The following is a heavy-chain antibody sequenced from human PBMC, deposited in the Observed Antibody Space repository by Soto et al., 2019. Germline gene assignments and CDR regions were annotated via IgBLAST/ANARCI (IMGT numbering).Heavy chain of an antibody. J-gene: IGHJ5*02. V-gene: IGHV1-69*01. CDR3: ARDPSSSWHNWFDP. CDR2: IIPIFGTA. CDR1: GGTFSSYA. D-gene: IGHD6-13*01. Sequence: QVQLVPSGAEVKKPGSSVKVSCKASGGTFSSYAINWVRQAPGQGLEWMGGIIPIFGTANYAQKFQGRVTITADESTSTAYMGLSSLRSEGTAVYYCARDPSSSWHNWFDPWGQGTLVTVSS.